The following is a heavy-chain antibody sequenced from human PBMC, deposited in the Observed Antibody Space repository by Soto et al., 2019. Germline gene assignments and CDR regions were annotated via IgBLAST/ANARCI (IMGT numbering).Heavy chain of an antibody. Sequence: QVQLVQSGAEVKKPGSSVKVSCKASGGTFSSYAISWVRQAPGQGLEWMGGIIPIFGTANYAQTFQGRVTITADESTSTAYMELSSLRSEDTAVYYCARGVVVVPAAILTLDYWGQGTLVTVSS. J-gene: IGHJ4*02. CDR3: ARGVVVVPAAILTLDY. CDR2: IIPIFGTA. CDR1: GGTFSSYA. V-gene: IGHV1-69*01. D-gene: IGHD2-2*01.